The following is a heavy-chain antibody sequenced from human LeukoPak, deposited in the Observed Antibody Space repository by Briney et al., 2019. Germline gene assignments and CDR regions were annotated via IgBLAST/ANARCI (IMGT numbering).Heavy chain of an antibody. D-gene: IGHD1-26*01. CDR1: GGSISSSSYY. CDR2: IYYSGST. CDR3: ARPISSGSYSFVLGY. V-gene: IGHV4-39*01. Sequence: SETLSLTCTVSGGSISSSSYYWGWIRQPPGKGLEWIGSIYYSGSTYYNPSLKSRVTISVDTSKNQFSLKLSSVTAADTAVYYCARPISSGSYSFVLGYWGQGTLVTVSS. J-gene: IGHJ4*02.